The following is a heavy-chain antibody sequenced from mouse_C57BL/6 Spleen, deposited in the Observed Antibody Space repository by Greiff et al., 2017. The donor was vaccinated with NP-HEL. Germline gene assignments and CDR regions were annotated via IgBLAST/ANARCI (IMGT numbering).Heavy chain of an antibody. J-gene: IGHJ1*03. D-gene: IGHD1-1*01. CDR2: FHPYNDDT. CDR3: ARSGGSSYWYFDV. CDR1: GYTFTTYP. V-gene: IGHV1-47*01. Sequence: QVHVKQSGAELVKPGASVKMSCKASGYTFTTYPIEWMKQNHGKSLEWIGNFHPYNDDTKYNEKFKGKATLTVEKSSSTVYLELSRLTSDDSAVYYCARSGGSSYWYFDVWGTGTTVTVSS.